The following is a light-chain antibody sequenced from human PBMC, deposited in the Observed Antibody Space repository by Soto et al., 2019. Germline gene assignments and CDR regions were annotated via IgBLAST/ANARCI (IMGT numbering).Light chain of an antibody. J-gene: IGKJ4*01. CDR1: QSVGRNY. Sequence: EFVLTQSPGTLYLSPGERATLSCRASQSVGRNYLAWYQQKPGQAPRLLIHAASSRATGIPDTFSGSGSETDFTLTISRLEPADFSVYYWQQYEESPPTFGGGTKVEIK. CDR3: QQYEESPPT. CDR2: AAS. V-gene: IGKV3-20*01.